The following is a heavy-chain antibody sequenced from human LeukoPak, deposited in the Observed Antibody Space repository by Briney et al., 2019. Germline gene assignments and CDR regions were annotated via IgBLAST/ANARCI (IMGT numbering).Heavy chain of an antibody. D-gene: IGHD5-12*01. J-gene: IGHJ5*02. V-gene: IGHV1-69*04. Sequence: GASVKVSCKASGYTFTGYYMHWVRQAPGQGLEWMGRIIPILGIANYAQKFQGRVTITADKSTSTAYMELSSLRSEDTAVYYCAREDGSGYEHYNWFDPWGQGTLVTVSS. CDR3: AREDGSGYEHYNWFDP. CDR2: IIPILGIA. CDR1: GYTFTGYY.